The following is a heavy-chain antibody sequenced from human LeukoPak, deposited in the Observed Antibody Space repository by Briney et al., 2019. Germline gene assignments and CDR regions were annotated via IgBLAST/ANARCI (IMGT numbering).Heavy chain of an antibody. CDR3: ARHDEDIVVVPAAISY. V-gene: IGHV4-34*01. CDR2: INHSGST. D-gene: IGHD2-2*02. CDR1: GGSFSGYY. J-gene: IGHJ4*02. Sequence: SETLSLTCAVYGGSFSGYYWSWIRQPPGKGLEWIGEINHSGSTNYNPSLKSRVTILVDTSKNQFSLKLSSVTAADTAVYYCARHDEDIVVVPAAISYWGQGTLVTVSS.